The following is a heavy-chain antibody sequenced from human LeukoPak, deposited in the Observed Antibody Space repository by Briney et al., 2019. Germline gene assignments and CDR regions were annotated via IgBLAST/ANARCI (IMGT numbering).Heavy chain of an antibody. Sequence: SETLSLTCAVYGGSFSGYYWSWIRQPPGKGLEWIGEINHSGSTNYNPSLKSRVTISVDTSKNQFSLKLSSVTAADTAVYYCAREATGVEGDIWGQGTMVTVSS. J-gene: IGHJ3*02. D-gene: IGHD3-3*01. V-gene: IGHV4-34*01. CDR3: AREATGVEGDI. CDR1: GGSFSGYY. CDR2: INHSGST.